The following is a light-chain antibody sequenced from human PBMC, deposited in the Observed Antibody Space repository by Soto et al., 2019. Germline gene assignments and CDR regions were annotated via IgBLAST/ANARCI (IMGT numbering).Light chain of an antibody. CDR2: EDS. Sequence: QSALTQPASASGSRGQSITISCTGTSSDVGSYNLVSWYQQHPGKAPKLMIYEDSKRPSGVSNRFSGSKSGNTASLTISGLQAEDEADYYCCSYAGSSSYVFGTGTKVTVL. CDR3: CSYAGSSSYV. CDR1: SSDVGSYNL. J-gene: IGLJ1*01. V-gene: IGLV2-23*01.